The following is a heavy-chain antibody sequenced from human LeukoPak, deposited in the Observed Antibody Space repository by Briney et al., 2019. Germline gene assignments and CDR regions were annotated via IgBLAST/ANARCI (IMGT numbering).Heavy chain of an antibody. V-gene: IGHV1-24*01. Sequence: GASVKVSCKVSGYTLTELSMHWVRQAPGKGLEWMGGFDPEDGETIYAQKFQGRVTMTEDTSTDTAYMELSSLRSEDTAVYYCATYSSSWYLRLEVANLLDFDYWGQGTLVTVSS. J-gene: IGHJ4*02. D-gene: IGHD6-13*01. CDR1: GYTLTELS. CDR2: FDPEDGET. CDR3: ATYSSSWYLRLEVANLLDFDY.